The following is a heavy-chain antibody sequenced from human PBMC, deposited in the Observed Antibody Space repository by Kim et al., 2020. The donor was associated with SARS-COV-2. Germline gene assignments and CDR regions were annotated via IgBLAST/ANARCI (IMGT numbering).Heavy chain of an antibody. CDR3: ARARLFNQWLIDY. Sequence: SETLSLTCTVSGGSISSYYWSWIRQPPGKGLEWIGYVYSSGSTNYNPSLKSRVTISVDTSKNQFSLKLRSVTAADTAVYYCARARLFNQWLIDYWGQGTLVTVSS. D-gene: IGHD6-19*01. CDR2: VYSSGST. CDR1: GGSISSYY. J-gene: IGHJ4*02. V-gene: IGHV4-59*01.